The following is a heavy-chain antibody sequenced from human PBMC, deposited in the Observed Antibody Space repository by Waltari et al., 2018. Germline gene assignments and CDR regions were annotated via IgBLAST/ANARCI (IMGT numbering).Heavy chain of an antibody. CDR1: GCTFSSYA. CDR3: AKDLWDYGDDVFDY. V-gene: IGHV3-23*01. D-gene: IGHD4-17*01. CDR2: IRGSGGST. J-gene: IGHJ4*02. Sequence: EVQLLEAGGGLVQPGGSLRLSCAASGCTFSSYAMSWVRQAPGKGVEWVSAIRGSGGSTNYADSVKGRFTSSRDNSKNTLYLQMNSLRAEDTAVYYCAKDLWDYGDDVFDYWGQGTLVTVSS.